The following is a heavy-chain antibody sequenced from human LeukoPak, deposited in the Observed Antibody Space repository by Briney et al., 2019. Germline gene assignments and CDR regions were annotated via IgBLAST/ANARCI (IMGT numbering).Heavy chain of an antibody. Sequence: GGSLRLSCAASGLTFSSYWMSWVRQAPGKGLEWVANIKQDGSEKYHVDSVKGRFTISRDNAKNSLDLQMNSLRAEDTAVYYCARIVGAYSGYEFIFDYWGPGTLVTVSS. J-gene: IGHJ4*02. CDR3: ARIVGAYSGYEFIFDY. D-gene: IGHD5-12*01. V-gene: IGHV3-7*01. CDR2: IKQDGSEK. CDR1: GLTFSSYW.